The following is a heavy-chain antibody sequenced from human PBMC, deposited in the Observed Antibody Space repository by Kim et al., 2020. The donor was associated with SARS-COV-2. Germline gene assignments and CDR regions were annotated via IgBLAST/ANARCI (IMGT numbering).Heavy chain of an antibody. CDR3: ARDGLVAGTLLYGMDV. CDR1: GGTFSSYA. V-gene: IGHV1-69*13. J-gene: IGHJ6*02. D-gene: IGHD6-19*01. Sequence: SVKVSCKASGGTFSSYAISWVRQAPGQGLEWMGGIIPIFGTANYAQKFQGRVTITADESTSTAYMELSSLRSEDTAVYYCARDGLVAGTLLYGMDVWGQGTTVTVSS. CDR2: IIPIFGTA.